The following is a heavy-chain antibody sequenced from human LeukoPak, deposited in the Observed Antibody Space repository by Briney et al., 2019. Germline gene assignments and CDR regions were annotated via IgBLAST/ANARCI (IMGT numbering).Heavy chain of an antibody. J-gene: IGHJ6*02. CDR2: ISSSSSII. D-gene: IGHD3-22*01. Sequence: GGSLRLTCAASEFTFSSYSMNWVRQAPGKGLEWVSYISSSSSIIYYADSVKGRFTISRDNAKNSLYLQMNSLRAEDTAVYYCATDISHYDSSGYYPNYYYGMDVWGQGTTVTVSS. CDR1: EFTFSSYS. CDR3: ATDISHYDSSGYYPNYYYGMDV. V-gene: IGHV3-48*01.